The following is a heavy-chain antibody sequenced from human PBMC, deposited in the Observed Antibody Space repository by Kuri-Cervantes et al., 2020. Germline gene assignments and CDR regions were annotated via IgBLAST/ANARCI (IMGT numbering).Heavy chain of an antibody. J-gene: IGHJ4*02. CDR2: ISYDGSSK. CDR1: GFTFSTYA. Sequence: GESLKISCAASGFTFSTYAMHWVRQAPGKGLEWVALISYDGSSKYYADSVKGRFTISRDNSKNTLYLQMNSLRAEDTAVYYCAKPVLRFLEWLLFFDYWGQGTLVTVSS. CDR3: AKPVLRFLEWLLFFDY. D-gene: IGHD3-3*01. V-gene: IGHV3-30*04.